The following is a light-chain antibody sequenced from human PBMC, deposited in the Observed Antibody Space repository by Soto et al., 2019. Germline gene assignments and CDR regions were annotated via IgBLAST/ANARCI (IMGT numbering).Light chain of an antibody. CDR3: QQYNSYSPWT. Sequence: DIQMTQSPSSLSASVGDIATITFRASQGISDYLAWYQQKPGKVPKLLIYAASTLQSGVPSRFSGSGAGTEFTLTISSLQPDDFATYYCQQYNSYSPWTFGQGTKVDIK. J-gene: IGKJ1*01. CDR2: AAS. V-gene: IGKV1-27*01. CDR1: QGISDY.